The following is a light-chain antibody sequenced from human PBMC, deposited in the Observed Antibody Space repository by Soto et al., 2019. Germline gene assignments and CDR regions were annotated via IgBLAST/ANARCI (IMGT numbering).Light chain of an antibody. Sequence: QSALTQPPSASGSPGQSVTISCTGTSSDVGGYDYVDWFQQHPGRAPKFVIYEVSKRPSGVPDRFSGSKSGNTASLTVSGLQAEDEADYYCISHAGSSTVFGGGTKLTVL. CDR2: EVS. CDR1: SSDVGGYDY. V-gene: IGLV2-8*01. J-gene: IGLJ2*01. CDR3: ISHAGSSTV.